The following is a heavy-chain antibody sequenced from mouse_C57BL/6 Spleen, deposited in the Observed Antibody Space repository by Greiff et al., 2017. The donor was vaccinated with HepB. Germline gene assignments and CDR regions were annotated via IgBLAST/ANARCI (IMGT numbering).Heavy chain of an antibody. CDR2: IDPENGDT. J-gene: IGHJ3*01. D-gene: IGHD4-1*01. Sequence: EVQLQQSGAELVRPGASVKLSCTASGFNIKDDYMHWVKQRPEQGLEWIGWIDPENGDTEYASKFQGKATITADTSSNTAYLQLSSLTSEDTAVYYCTLLTGTWAYWGQGTLVTVSA. CDR1: GFNIKDDY. CDR3: TLLTGTWAY. V-gene: IGHV14-4*01.